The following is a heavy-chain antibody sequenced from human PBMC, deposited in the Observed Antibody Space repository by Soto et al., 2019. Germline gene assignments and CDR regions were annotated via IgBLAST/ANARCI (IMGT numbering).Heavy chain of an antibody. V-gene: IGHV3-30-3*01. CDR2: ISYDGSNK. D-gene: IGHD6-6*01. J-gene: IGHJ6*02. CDR3: ARSSLPYYGMDV. Sequence: VRPRILACAAAGVTFSSYSMHRVRQAPGKGLEWVAVISYDGSNKYYADSVKGRFTISRDNSKNTLYLQMNSLRAEDTAVYYCARSSLPYYGMDVWGQGTTVTVSS. CDR1: GVTFSSYS.